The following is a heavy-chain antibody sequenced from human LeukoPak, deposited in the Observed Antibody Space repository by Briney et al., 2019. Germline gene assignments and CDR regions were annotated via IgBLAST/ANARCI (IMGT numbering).Heavy chain of an antibody. Sequence: RASVKVSCKASGYTFTGPNIHWVRQASGQGFEWMGWINPNSGDTNYAQKFQGRVTMTRDTSISTAYMEVSRLRFDDTAVYYCARAYNWGYDYWGQGTLVTVSS. V-gene: IGHV1-2*02. CDR1: GYTFTGPN. CDR2: INPNSGDT. J-gene: IGHJ4*02. CDR3: ARAYNWGYDY. D-gene: IGHD1-1*01.